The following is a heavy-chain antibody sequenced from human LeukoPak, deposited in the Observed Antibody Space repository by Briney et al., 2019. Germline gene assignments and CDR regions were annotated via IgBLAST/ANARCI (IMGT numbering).Heavy chain of an antibody. CDR2: IYYSGST. Sequence: SETLSLTCTVSGGSIRSSSYYWGWIRQPPGKGLEWIGSIYYSGSTYYNPSLKSQVTISVDTSKNQFSLKLSSVTAADTAVYYCARGSQMATIRAHFDYWGQGTLVTVSS. V-gene: IGHV4-39*07. CDR3: ARGSQMATIRAHFDY. D-gene: IGHD5-24*01. J-gene: IGHJ4*02. CDR1: GGSIRSSSYY.